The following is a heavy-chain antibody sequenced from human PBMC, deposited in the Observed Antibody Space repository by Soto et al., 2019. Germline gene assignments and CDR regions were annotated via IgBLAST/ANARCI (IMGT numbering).Heavy chain of an antibody. CDR1: GSSISSRGYS. V-gene: IGHV4-30-2*01. D-gene: IGHD2-2*01. Sequence: PSETLSLTCAVSGSSISSRGYSWSWIRQPPGKGPEWIGYIYHSGSTYYNPSLKSRVTISVDRSKNQFSLKLSSVTAADTAVYYCARVPDRWGQGTLVTVS. CDR3: ARVPDR. CDR2: IYHSGST. J-gene: IGHJ5*02.